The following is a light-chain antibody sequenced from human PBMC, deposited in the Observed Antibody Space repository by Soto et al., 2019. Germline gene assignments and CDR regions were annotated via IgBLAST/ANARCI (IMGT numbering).Light chain of an antibody. CDR2: GAS. CDR3: QQYNNWPPFT. Sequence: EIVMTQSPATLSVSPGERATLSCRASQSVSSNLAWYQQKPGQAPRLLIYGASTRATGIPARFSGSGCGTEFTLTISSLQSADFAVYYCQQYNNWPPFTFGPGTKVDIK. CDR1: QSVSSN. V-gene: IGKV3-15*01. J-gene: IGKJ3*01.